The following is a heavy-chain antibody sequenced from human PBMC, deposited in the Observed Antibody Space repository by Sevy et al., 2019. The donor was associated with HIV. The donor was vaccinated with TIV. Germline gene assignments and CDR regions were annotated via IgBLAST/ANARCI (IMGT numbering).Heavy chain of an antibody. CDR1: GGTFSSYA. J-gene: IGHJ4*02. D-gene: IGHD3-9*01. Sequence: ASVKVSCKASGGTFSSYAISWVRQAPGQGLEWMGRIIPIFGTANYAQKFQGRVTITADESRSTAYMELSSLRSEDTAVYYCAREMTGSCFDYWGQGTLVTVSS. V-gene: IGHV1-69*13. CDR2: IIPIFGTA. CDR3: AREMTGSCFDY.